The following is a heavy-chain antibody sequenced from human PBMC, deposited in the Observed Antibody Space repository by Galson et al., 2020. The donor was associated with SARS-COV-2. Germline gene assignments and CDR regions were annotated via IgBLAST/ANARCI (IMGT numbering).Heavy chain of an antibody. CDR1: GFTFRSYG. D-gene: IGHD3-16*01. CDR2: IWYDGNNK. Sequence: GGSLRLSCAASGFTFRSYGMHWVRQAPGKGLEWVAVIWYDGNNKYYADPAKGRFTISRDSSQNTLFLQMNSLRAEDTALYYCAREEGGYFDNWGQGTLVTVSS. V-gene: IGHV3-33*02. J-gene: IGHJ4*02. CDR3: AREEGGYFDN.